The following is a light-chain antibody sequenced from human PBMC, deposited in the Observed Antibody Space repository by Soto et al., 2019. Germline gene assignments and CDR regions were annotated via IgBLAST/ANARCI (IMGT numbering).Light chain of an antibody. CDR2: DAS. J-gene: IGKJ4*01. V-gene: IGKV3-11*01. Sequence: EIVLTQSPATLSLSPGERATLSCRASQSVSSYLAWYQQKPGQAPRLLIYDASNRATGIPARFSGSGSGTEFTLNISRLEPEDFAVYYCQQRSNWLLTLGGGTKVDIK. CDR1: QSVSSY. CDR3: QQRSNWLLT.